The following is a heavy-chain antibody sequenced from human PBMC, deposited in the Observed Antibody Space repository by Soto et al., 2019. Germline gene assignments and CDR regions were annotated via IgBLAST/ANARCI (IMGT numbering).Heavy chain of an antibody. CDR1: GFTFSSYG. V-gene: IGHV3-33*01. D-gene: IGHD5-18*01. Sequence: QVQLVESGGDVVQPGRSLRLSCAASGFTFSSYGMHWVRQAPGKGLEWVAVIWYDGSNKYYADSVKGRFTISRDNSKNTLYLQMNSLRAEDTAVYYCARDTAMVVYYYGMDVWGQGTTVTVSS. CDR2: IWYDGSNK. J-gene: IGHJ6*02. CDR3: ARDTAMVVYYYGMDV.